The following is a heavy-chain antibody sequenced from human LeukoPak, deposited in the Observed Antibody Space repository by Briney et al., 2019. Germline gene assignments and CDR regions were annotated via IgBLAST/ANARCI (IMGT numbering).Heavy chain of an antibody. J-gene: IGHJ4*02. CDR1: GFTFSSYA. V-gene: IGHV3-64*04. CDR3: ARGVNYYDSSGYYYFDY. CDR2: ISSNGGST. Sequence: GGSLRLSCSASGFTFSSYAMHWVRQAPGKGLEYISAISSNGGSTYYADSVKGRFTISRDNAKNSLYLQMNSLRAEDTAVYYCARGVNYYDSSGYYYFDYWGQGTLVTVSS. D-gene: IGHD3-22*01.